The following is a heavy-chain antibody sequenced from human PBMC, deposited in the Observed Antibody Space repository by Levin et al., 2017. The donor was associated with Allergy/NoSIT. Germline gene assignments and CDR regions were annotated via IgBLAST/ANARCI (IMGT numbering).Heavy chain of an antibody. CDR2: ISGSGGST. D-gene: IGHD3-3*01. J-gene: IGHJ2*01. Sequence: GGSLRLSCAASGFTFSSYAMSWVRQAPGKGLEWVSAISGSGGSTYYADSVKGRFTISRDNSKNTLYLQMNSLRAEDTAVYYCAKSPIFGVVITDWYFDLWGRGTLVTVSS. CDR1: GFTFSSYA. CDR3: AKSPIFGVVITDWYFDL. V-gene: IGHV3-23*01.